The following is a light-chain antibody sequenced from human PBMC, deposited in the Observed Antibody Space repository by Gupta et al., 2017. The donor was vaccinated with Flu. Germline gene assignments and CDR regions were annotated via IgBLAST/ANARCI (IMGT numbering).Light chain of an antibody. Sequence: EIVRTQSPATLSVSQGERATLRRRTSQSTGGNLAWYQQQPGPPPDLLIYGASTRATGIPDLFSGSGTGTELALTISSMQCEDFAVYHCQEHKVWPAWTFGQGTKLEIK. CDR1: QSTGGN. J-gene: IGKJ1*01. CDR3: QEHKVWPAWT. V-gene: IGKV3D-15*01. CDR2: GAS.